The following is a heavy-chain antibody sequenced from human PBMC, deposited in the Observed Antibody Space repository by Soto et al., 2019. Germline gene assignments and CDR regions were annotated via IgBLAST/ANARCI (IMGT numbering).Heavy chain of an antibody. CDR2: ISAYNGNT. J-gene: IGHJ4*02. CDR3: ARGRRRPDFDY. CDR1: GYTFTSHG. V-gene: IGHV1-18*01. Sequence: QVQLVQSGAEVKKPGASVKVSCKASGYTFTSHGISWVRQAPGQGLEWMGWISAYNGNTNYAQKLQRRVTMTTDPSTSTAYMELTSLRSADTAVYYCARGRRRPDFDYWGQGALVTVSS.